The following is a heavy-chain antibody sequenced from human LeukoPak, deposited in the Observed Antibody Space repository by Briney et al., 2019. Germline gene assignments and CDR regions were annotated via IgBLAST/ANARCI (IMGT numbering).Heavy chain of an antibody. Sequence: GGSLRLSCAASGFTFSSYALTWVRQAPGKGLEWVSTISGSGAYTYYADSVKGRFTISRDNSKNTLYLQMNSLRAEDTAVYYCAKYFASGSYYKLPHWGQGTLVTVSS. CDR2: ISGSGAYT. D-gene: IGHD3-10*01. CDR1: GFTFSSYA. V-gene: IGHV3-23*01. J-gene: IGHJ1*01. CDR3: AKYFASGSYYKLPH.